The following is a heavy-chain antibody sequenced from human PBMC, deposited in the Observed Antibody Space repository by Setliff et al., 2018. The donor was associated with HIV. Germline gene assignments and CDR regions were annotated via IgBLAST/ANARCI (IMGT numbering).Heavy chain of an antibody. Sequence: GGSLRLSCAASGFTFSSYAMHWVRQAPGKGLEWVAVISYDGSNKYYADSVKGRFTISRDNDKNSVHLQMTSLRAEDTAVYYCASSGSGSYINWFGPWGQGTLVTVSS. CDR3: ASSGSGSYINWFGP. CDR1: GFTFSSYA. J-gene: IGHJ5*02. V-gene: IGHV3-30*04. CDR2: ISYDGSNK. D-gene: IGHD3-10*01.